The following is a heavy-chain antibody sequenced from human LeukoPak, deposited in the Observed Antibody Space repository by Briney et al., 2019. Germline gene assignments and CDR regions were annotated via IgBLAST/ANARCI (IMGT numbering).Heavy chain of an antibody. CDR1: GFTFSSYS. D-gene: IGHD3-9*01. CDR2: ISSSSSYI. CDR3: ARVRYYDILTGYYSRYFDY. V-gene: IGHV3-21*01. J-gene: IGHJ4*02. Sequence: GGSLRLSCAASGFTFSSYSMNWVRQAPGKGLEWVSSISSSSSYIYYADSVKGRFTISRDNAKNSLYLQMNSLRAEDTAVYYCARVRYYDILTGYYSRYFDYWGQGTLVTVSS.